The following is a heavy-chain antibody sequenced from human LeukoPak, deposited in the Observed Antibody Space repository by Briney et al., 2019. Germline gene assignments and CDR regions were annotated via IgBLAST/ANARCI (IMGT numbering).Heavy chain of an antibody. J-gene: IGHJ4*02. D-gene: IGHD3-3*01. CDR2: IYYSGTT. CDR1: GGSISSSTYY. V-gene: IGHV4-39*02. Sequence: SETLSPACTVSGGSISSSTYYWGWIRQPPGKGLEWVGSIYYSGTTYYSPSLRSRVTISVDTSKNQFSLKVSSVTAADTGVYYCAKDSWSGTGYFDYWGQGTLVTVSS. CDR3: AKDSWSGTGYFDY.